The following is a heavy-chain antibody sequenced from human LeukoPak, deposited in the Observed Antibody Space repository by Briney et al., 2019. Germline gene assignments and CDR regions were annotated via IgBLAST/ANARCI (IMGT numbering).Heavy chain of an antibody. D-gene: IGHD4-17*01. CDR2: ISGSGGST. Sequence: PGGSLRLSCAASGFTFSSYAMSWVRQAPGKGLEWVSAISGSGGSTYYADSVKGRFTISRDNSKNTLYLQMNSLRAEDTAVFYCAKDLWYGDYAVAFDYWGQGTLVTVSS. V-gene: IGHV3-23*01. CDR1: GFTFSSYA. J-gene: IGHJ4*02. CDR3: AKDLWYGDYAVAFDY.